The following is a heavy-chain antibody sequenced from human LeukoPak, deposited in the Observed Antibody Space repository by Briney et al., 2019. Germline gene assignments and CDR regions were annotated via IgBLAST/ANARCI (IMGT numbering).Heavy chain of an antibody. V-gene: IGHV4-38-2*01. Sequence: PSETLSLICAVSGYSISSGYYWGWIRQPPGKGLEWIGSIYHSGSTYYNPSLKSRVTISVDTSKNQFSLKLSSVTAADTAVYYCARLFYSGSYARFDYWGQGTLVTVSS. CDR1: GYSISSGYY. CDR3: ARLFYSGSYARFDY. CDR2: IYHSGST. D-gene: IGHD1-26*01. J-gene: IGHJ4*02.